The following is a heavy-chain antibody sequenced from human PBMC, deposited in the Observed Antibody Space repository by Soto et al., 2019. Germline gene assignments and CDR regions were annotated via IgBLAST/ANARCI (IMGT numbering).Heavy chain of an antibody. CDR3: ARDLGGRYHDAFDI. Sequence: VKVSCKASGYTFTGYYMHWVRQAPGQGLEWMGWINPNSGGTNYAQKFQGWVTMTRDTSISTAYMELSRLRSDDTAVYYCARDLGGRYHDAFDIWGQGTMVTVSS. J-gene: IGHJ3*02. V-gene: IGHV1-2*04. D-gene: IGHD3-16*02. CDR2: INPNSGGT. CDR1: GYTFTGYY.